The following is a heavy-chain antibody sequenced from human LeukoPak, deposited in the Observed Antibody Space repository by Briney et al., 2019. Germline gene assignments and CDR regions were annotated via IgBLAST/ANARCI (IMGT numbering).Heavy chain of an antibody. CDR1: GGSISSYY. J-gene: IGHJ4*02. V-gene: IGHV4-59*01. D-gene: IGHD4-17*01. CDR3: ARADYGDYVNDY. Sequence: SETLSLTRTVSGGSISSYYWSWIRQPPGKGLEWIGYMYYSGSTNYNPSLKSRVTMSVDTSKNQFSLKLSSVTAADTAVYYCARADYGDYVNDYWGQGTLVTVSS. CDR2: MYYSGST.